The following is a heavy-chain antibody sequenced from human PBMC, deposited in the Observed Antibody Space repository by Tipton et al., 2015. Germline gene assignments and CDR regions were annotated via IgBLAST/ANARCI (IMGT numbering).Heavy chain of an antibody. CDR1: GFTFSSYT. CDR2: MSSSSNYI. CDR3: ARDSRTNDYFYYYGMDV. V-gene: IGHV3-21*01. J-gene: IGHJ6*02. Sequence: GSLRLSCVVSGFTFSSYTMNWVRQAPGKGLEWVSSMSSSSNYIYYADSVKGRFTISRDNAKNSLYLQMNSLRAEDTAVYYCARDSRTNDYFYYYGMDVWGQGTTVTVSS. D-gene: IGHD2-2*01.